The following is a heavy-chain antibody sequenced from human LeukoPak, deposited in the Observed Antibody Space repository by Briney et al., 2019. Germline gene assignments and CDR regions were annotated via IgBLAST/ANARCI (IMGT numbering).Heavy chain of an antibody. Sequence: GRSLRLSCAASGSTFSSYAMHWVRQAPGQGLEWLTVISYDGASKYYADSVKGRFTISRDNSKNTVYLQMNSLRAEDTAVYYCTKDWRYCSSTSCLSEIDHWGQGTLVTVSS. CDR1: GSTFSSYA. CDR2: ISYDGASK. V-gene: IGHV3-30-3*01. J-gene: IGHJ4*02. D-gene: IGHD2-2*01. CDR3: TKDWRYCSSTSCLSEIDH.